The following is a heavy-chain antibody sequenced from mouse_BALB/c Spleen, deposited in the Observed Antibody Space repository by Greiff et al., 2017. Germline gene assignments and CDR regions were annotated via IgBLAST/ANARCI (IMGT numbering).Heavy chain of an antibody. D-gene: IGHD1-1*02. Sequence: VQLQQSGAELARPGASVKLSCKASGYTFTDYYINWVKQRTGQGLEWIGEIYPGSGNTYYNEKFKGKATLTADKSSSTAYMQLSSLTSEDSAVYFCARRGSPGVDYAMDGWGQGTSVTVSS. CDR3: ARRGSPGVDYAMDG. CDR2: IYPGSGNT. CDR1: GYTFTDYY. J-gene: IGHJ4*01. V-gene: IGHV1-77*01.